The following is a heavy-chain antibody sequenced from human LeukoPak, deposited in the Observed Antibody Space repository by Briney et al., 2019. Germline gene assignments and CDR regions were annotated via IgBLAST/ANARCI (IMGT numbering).Heavy chain of an antibody. V-gene: IGHV3-23*01. D-gene: IGHD4-17*01. J-gene: IGHJ4*02. CDR3: AKARNGDPPYYFDY. Sequence: GGALRLSCAASGFTFISYAMSWVRQAPGGGRQWVSAISGSGGSTFYADSVKGRFTISRDNSKNTLYLQMTSLRAEDTAVYYCAKARNGDPPYYFDYWGQGTLVTVCS. CDR1: GFTFISYA. CDR2: ISGSGGST.